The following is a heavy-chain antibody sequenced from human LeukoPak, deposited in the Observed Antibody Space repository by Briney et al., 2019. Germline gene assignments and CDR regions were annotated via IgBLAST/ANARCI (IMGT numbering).Heavy chain of an antibody. J-gene: IGHJ3*02. CDR3: ARTRSSSWYLGAFDI. Sequence: SQTLSLTCAISGDSVSRNNAGWNWIRQSPSRGLEWLGRTYYRSKWYSDFAPSVRNRITISPDTSKNQFSLKLSSVTAADTAVYYCARTRSSSWYLGAFDIWGQGTMVTVSS. V-gene: IGHV6-1*01. CDR2: TYYRSKWYS. D-gene: IGHD6-13*01. CDR1: GDSVSRNNAG.